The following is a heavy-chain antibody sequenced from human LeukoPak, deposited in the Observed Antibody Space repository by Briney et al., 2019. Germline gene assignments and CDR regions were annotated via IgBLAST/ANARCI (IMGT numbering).Heavy chain of an antibody. J-gene: IGHJ4*02. CDR1: GESFSGYY. D-gene: IGHD6-19*01. V-gene: IGHV4-34*01. CDR2: INDSGST. Sequence: ASETLSLTCAVYGESFSGYYWNWIRQPPGKGLEWIGEINDSGSTNYNPSLKSRLTMSVDTSKNQFSLRLSSVTAADTAVYYCARGSRFWLGNFFRQPPFFDYWGQGNLATVSS. CDR3: ARGSRFWLGNFFRQPPFFDY.